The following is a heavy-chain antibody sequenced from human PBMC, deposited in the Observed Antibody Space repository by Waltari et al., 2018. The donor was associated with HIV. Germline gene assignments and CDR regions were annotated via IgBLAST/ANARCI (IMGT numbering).Heavy chain of an antibody. CDR1: GFNFKIYS. Sequence: EVQLVESGGGLVKPGGSLRLFCAASGFNFKIYSMNWVRQAQGKGLEGVSAIRGSREYIYYADSGKGRFTISRDNAKNSLSLQMNSLRAEDTAVYYCARNHHSGSYLDAFHIWGQGTMVTVSS. D-gene: IGHD1-26*01. J-gene: IGHJ3*02. V-gene: IGHV3-21*01. CDR2: IRGSREYI. CDR3: ARNHHSGSYLDAFHI.